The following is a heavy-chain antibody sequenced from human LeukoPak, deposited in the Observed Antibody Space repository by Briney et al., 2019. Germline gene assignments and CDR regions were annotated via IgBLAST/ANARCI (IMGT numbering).Heavy chain of an antibody. D-gene: IGHD3-3*01. CDR1: GYTFTSYD. Sequence: GASVKVSCKASGYTFTSYDINWLRQATGQGLEWMGRMNPNSGNTGYAQKFQGRVTMTRNTSISTAYMELSSLRSEDTAVYYCARAPVLRFLEWLHDNWFDPWGQGTLVTVSS. J-gene: IGHJ5*02. V-gene: IGHV1-8*01. CDR2: MNPNSGNT. CDR3: ARAPVLRFLEWLHDNWFDP.